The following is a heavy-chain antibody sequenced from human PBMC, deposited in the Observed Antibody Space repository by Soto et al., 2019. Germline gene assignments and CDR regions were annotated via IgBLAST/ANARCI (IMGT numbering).Heavy chain of an antibody. V-gene: IGHV4-39*01. CDR1: GGSISSSSYY. CDR2: IYYSGST. J-gene: IGHJ5*02. CDR3: ARGRKTSIRGGLKIWFDP. Sequence: PSETLSLTCTVSGGSISSSSYYWGWIRQPPGKGLEWIGSIYYSGSTYYNPSLKSRVTISVDTSKNQFSLKLSSVTAADTAVYYCARGRKTSIRGGLKIWFDPWGQGTLVTVS. D-gene: IGHD3-10*01.